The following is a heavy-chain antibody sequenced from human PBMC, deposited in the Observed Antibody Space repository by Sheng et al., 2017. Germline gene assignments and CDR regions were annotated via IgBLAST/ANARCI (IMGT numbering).Heavy chain of an antibody. V-gene: IGHV1-69*05. D-gene: IGHD3-10*01. CDR1: GGTFSDYT. Sequence: QVQLVQSGAEVKKPGSSVKVSCKTSGGTFSDYTITWVRQAPGQGLEWMGGIMPLFGTPKYALKFQGRVAIITDESATTAYMELRSLRSEDTAVYYCASGHQYSASGTYFLPFNFWGQGTLVTVSS. J-gene: IGHJ4*02. CDR3: ASGHQYSASGTYFLPFNF. CDR2: IMPLFGTP.